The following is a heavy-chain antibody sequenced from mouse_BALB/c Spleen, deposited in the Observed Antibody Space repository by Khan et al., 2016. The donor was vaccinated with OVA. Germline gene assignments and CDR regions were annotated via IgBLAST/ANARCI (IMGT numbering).Heavy chain of an antibody. V-gene: IGHV3-5*02. CDR3: ARDYGSRYWYFDV. D-gene: IGHD1-1*01. CDR2: IYYSGTV. Sequence: VQLKESGPGLVKPSQTVSLTCTVTGISITSGNYRWSWIRQFPGNKLEWIGNIYYSGTVTYNPSLTSRTTITRDTSKNQFFLEMNSLTAEDTATYDCARDYGSRYWYFDVWGAGTTVTVSS. CDR1: GISITSGNYR. J-gene: IGHJ1*01.